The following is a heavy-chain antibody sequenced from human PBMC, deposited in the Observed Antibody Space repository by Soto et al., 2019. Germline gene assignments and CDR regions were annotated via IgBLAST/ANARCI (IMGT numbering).Heavy chain of an antibody. CDR2: ISYGGTT. Sequence: SETLSITCTVSGGSISSGSYYWGWIRQPPGKGLEWIGSISYGGTTYYNPSLKSRVTISVDTSNNQFSLILSSLTAADTALFYCARHRTASAYDAFDYWGQGSLVTVSS. D-gene: IGHD5-12*01. V-gene: IGHV4-39*01. CDR3: ARHRTASAYDAFDY. CDR1: GGSISSGSYY. J-gene: IGHJ4*02.